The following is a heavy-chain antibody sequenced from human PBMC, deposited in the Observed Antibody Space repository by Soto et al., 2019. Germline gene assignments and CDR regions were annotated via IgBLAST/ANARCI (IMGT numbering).Heavy chain of an antibody. CDR3: AKFSGYYFYFDY. Sequence: SGGSLRLSCAASGFTFSSYAMSWVRQAPGKGLEWVSAISGSGGSTYYADSVKGWFTISRDNSKNTLYLQMNSLRAEDTAVYYCAKFSGYYFYFDYWGQGTLVTVSS. D-gene: IGHD3-22*01. CDR2: ISGSGGST. V-gene: IGHV3-23*01. J-gene: IGHJ4*02. CDR1: GFTFSSYA.